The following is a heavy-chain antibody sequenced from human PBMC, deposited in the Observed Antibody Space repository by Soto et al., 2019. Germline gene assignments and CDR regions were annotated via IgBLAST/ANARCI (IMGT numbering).Heavy chain of an antibody. V-gene: IGHV3-30-3*01. J-gene: IGHJ4*02. Sequence: QTGGSLRLSCAASGFTFSSYAMHWVRQAPGKGLEWVAVISYDGSNKYYADSVKGRFTISRDNSKNTLYLQMNSLRAEDTAVYYCARDKGYSSWYMGDYYFDYWGQGTLVTVSS. CDR2: ISYDGSNK. D-gene: IGHD6-13*01. CDR1: GFTFSSYA. CDR3: ARDKGYSSWYMGDYYFDY.